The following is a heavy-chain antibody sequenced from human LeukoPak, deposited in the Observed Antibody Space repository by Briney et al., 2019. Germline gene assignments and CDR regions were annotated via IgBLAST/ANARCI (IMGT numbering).Heavy chain of an antibody. J-gene: IGHJ6*04. CDR2: IIPIFGTA. CDR3: ARARSTVTDYYYYYGMDV. Sequence: GSSVKVSCKASGGTFSSYAISWVRQAPGQGLEWMGGIIPIFGTANYAQKFQGRVTITADKSTSTAYMELSSLRSEDTAVYYCARARSTVTDYYYYYGMDVWGKGTTVTVSS. D-gene: IGHD4-17*01. V-gene: IGHV1-69*06. CDR1: GGTFSSYA.